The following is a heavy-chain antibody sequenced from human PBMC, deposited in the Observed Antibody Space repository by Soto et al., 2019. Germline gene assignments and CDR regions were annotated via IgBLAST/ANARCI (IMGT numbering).Heavy chain of an antibody. CDR2: INPSGGST. CDR1: GYTFTSYY. J-gene: IGHJ4*02. Sequence: ASVKVSCKASGYTFTSYYMHWVRQAPGQGLEWMGIINPSGGSTSYAQKLQGRVTMTRDTSTSTVYMELSSLRSEDTAVYYCARPYYYGSGSYYLDYWGQGTLVTVSS. D-gene: IGHD3-10*01. V-gene: IGHV1-46*01. CDR3: ARPYYYGSGSYYLDY.